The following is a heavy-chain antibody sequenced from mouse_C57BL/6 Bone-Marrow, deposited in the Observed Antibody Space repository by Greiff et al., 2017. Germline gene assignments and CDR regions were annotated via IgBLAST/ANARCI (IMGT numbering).Heavy chain of an antibody. CDR3: ARSRICSYDGDD. V-gene: IGHV1-72*01. CDR1: GYTFTSYW. Sequence: QVQLQQPGAELVKPGASVKLSCKASGYTFTSYWMHWVKQRPGRGLEWIGRIDPASGGTKYTATFQGQATMTVDKPSSTAYMQLSSLTSEDSEVDYGARSRICSYDGDDWGQGTTLTVSS. CDR2: IDPASGGT. J-gene: IGHJ2*01. D-gene: IGHD2-3*01.